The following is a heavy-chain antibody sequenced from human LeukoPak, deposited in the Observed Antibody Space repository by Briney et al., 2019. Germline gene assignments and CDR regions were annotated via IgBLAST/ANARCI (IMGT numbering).Heavy chain of an antibody. V-gene: IGHV1-24*01. D-gene: IGHD6-19*01. J-gene: IGHJ4*02. CDR2: FDPEDGET. CDR1: GYTLTELS. CDR3: ARDMYSSGRVPFDY. Sequence: ASVKVSCKVSGYTLTELSMHWVRQAPGKGLEWMGGFDPEDGETIYAQKLQGRVTMTTDTSTSTAYMELRSLRSDDTAVYYCARDMYSSGRVPFDYWGQGTLVTVSS.